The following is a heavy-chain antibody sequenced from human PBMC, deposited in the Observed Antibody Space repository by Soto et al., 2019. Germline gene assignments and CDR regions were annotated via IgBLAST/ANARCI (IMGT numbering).Heavy chain of an antibody. D-gene: IGHD6-25*01. CDR2: MNPNSGNT. J-gene: IGHJ5*02. Sequence: QVQLVQSGAEVRKPGASVTVSCKASGYTFSSYDIMWGRRARGQGLEWMGWMNPNSGNTGFAERFQGRVTLTRDTYVSTAYMELSNLRPEDTAVYYCARGRRANFAPWGQGTLVTVSS. CDR1: GYTFSSYD. V-gene: IGHV1-8*01. CDR3: ARGRRANFAP.